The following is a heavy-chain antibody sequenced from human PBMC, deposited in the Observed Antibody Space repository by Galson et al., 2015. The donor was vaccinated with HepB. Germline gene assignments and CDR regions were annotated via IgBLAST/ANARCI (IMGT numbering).Heavy chain of an antibody. CDR2: INSDGSST. J-gene: IGHJ3*02. V-gene: IGHV3-74*01. CDR1: GFTFSSYW. CDR3: ARDRARYYDSSGYPIYWYAFDI. D-gene: IGHD3-22*01. Sequence: LRLSCAASGFTFSSYWMHWVRQAPGKGLVWVSRINSDGSSTSYADSVKGRFTISRDNAKNTLYLQMNSLRAEDTAVYYCARDRARYYDSSGYPIYWYAFDIWGQGTMVTVSS.